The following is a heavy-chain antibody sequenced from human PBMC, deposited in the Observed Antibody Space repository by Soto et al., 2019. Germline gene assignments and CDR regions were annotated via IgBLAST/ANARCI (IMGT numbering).Heavy chain of an antibody. CDR3: TNNDYGNHN. CDR2: IKSETDGGTT. Sequence: GGSLRLSCAASGLTFSNAWMIWVRQAPGKGLEWVGRIKSETDGGTTDYAAPVKGRFTISRDDSKNTLFLQMNSLKTEDTGVYYCTNNDYGNHNWGQGTLVTVSS. CDR1: GLTFSNAW. V-gene: IGHV3-15*07. J-gene: IGHJ4*02. D-gene: IGHD4-17*01.